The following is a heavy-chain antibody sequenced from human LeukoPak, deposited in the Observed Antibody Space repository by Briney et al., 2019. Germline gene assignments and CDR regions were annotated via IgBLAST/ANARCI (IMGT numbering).Heavy chain of an antibody. J-gene: IGHJ4*02. Sequence: ASVKLSCKASGSTFTSYGTSWVRQAPRQGLEWRGWISAYNGNTNYAQKLQGRVTMTTDTSTSTAYMELRSLRSDDTAVYYCARDNHYYDSSGYIWGQGTLVTVSS. D-gene: IGHD3-22*01. CDR3: ARDNHYYDSSGYI. CDR1: GSTFTSYG. V-gene: IGHV1-18*01. CDR2: ISAYNGNT.